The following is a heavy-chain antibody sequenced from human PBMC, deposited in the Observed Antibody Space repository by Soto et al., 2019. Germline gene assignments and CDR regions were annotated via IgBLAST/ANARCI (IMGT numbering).Heavy chain of an antibody. V-gene: IGHV4-34*01. J-gene: IGHJ6*02. Sequence: QVQLQQWGAGLLKPSETLSLTCAVYGGSFSGYYWSSIRQPPGKGLGWIGDITDSASTNYNPSRKSRVPISVDASKNQFSLTLSSATAADTAVYYCAIGRRSSSYYYDYGLDVWGQGTTVTVAS. CDR1: GGSFSGYY. CDR3: AIGRRSSSYYYDYGLDV. CDR2: ITDSAST. D-gene: IGHD6-6*01.